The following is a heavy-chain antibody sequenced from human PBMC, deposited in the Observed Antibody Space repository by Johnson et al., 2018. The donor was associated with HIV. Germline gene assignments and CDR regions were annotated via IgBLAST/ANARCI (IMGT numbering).Heavy chain of an antibody. CDR1: GFTFSSYA. CDR3: AKDVDSSRWWRAFDM. D-gene: IGHD6-13*01. Sequence: QVQLVESGGGLVQPGGSLRLSCAASGFTFSSYAMSWVRQAPGKGLEWVAFIQSDGKIKFYADSVKGRFTISRDNSKNSFYIQMHSLRAEDTAVYYCAKDVDSSRWWRAFDMWGQGTMVSVSS. V-gene: IGHV3-30*02. CDR2: IQSDGKIK. J-gene: IGHJ3*02.